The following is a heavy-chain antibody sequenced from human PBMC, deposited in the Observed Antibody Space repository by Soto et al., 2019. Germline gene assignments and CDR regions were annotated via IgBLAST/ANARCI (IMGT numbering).Heavy chain of an antibody. CDR3: ASYGSGSYYTLYPLKRDAIPRYGQPNYYYYYGMDV. CDR2: IIPIFGTA. CDR1: GGTFSSYA. J-gene: IGHJ6*02. D-gene: IGHD3-10*01. Sequence: ASVKVSCKASGGTFSSYAISWVRQAPGQGLEWMGGIIPIFGTANYAQKFQGRVTITADESTSTAYMELSSLRSEDTAVYYCASYGSGSYYTLYPLKRDAIPRYGQPNYYYYYGMDVWGQGTTVTVS. V-gene: IGHV1-69*13.